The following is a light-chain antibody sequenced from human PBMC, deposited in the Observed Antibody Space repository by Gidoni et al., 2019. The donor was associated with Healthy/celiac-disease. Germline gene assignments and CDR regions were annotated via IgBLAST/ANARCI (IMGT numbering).Light chain of an antibody. CDR1: HSVSSSY. V-gene: IGKV3-20*01. Sequence: GTPPSLPGERATPPCRATHSVSSSYLAWYQQKPGQAPRLLIYGASSRATGIPDRFSGSGSGTDFTLTISRLEPEDFAVYYCQQYGSSPPTFGQGTKVEIK. J-gene: IGKJ1*01. CDR2: GAS. CDR3: QQYGSSPPT.